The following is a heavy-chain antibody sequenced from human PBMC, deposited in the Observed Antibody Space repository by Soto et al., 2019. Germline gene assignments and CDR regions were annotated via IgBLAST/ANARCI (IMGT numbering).Heavy chain of an antibody. CDR3: ARENSRPYCGGDCYPHWYFDL. V-gene: IGHV1-69*12. CDR1: GGTFSSYA. Sequence: QVQLVQSGAEVKKPGSSVKVSCKASGGTFSSYAISWVRQAPGQGLEWMGGIIPIFGTANYAQKFQGRVTITADESTSTAYMELSSLRSEDTAVYYCARENSRPYCGGDCYPHWYFDLWGRGTLVTVSS. CDR2: IIPIFGTA. D-gene: IGHD2-21*02. J-gene: IGHJ2*01.